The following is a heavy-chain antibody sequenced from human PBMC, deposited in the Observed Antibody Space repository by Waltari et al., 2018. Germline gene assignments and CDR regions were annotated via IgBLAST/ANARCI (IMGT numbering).Heavy chain of an antibody. Sequence: EVQLVQSGAEVKKPGESLRISCKGSGYSFTDYRITWVRQMPGKGLEWMGRIEPSDSYTYYSPSFQGHVTISADKSIRTAYLQWSSLKASDTAIYYCARDNSYTRERSGWWFDPWGPGTLVTVSS. V-gene: IGHV5-10-1*03. CDR3: ARDNSYTRERSGWWFDP. CDR1: GYSFTDYR. D-gene: IGHD6-19*01. CDR2: IEPSDSYT. J-gene: IGHJ5*02.